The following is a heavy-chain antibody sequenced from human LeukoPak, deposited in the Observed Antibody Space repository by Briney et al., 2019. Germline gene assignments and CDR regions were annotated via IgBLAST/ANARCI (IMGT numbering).Heavy chain of an antibody. CDR3: ASTNYYDSSASVAY. D-gene: IGHD3-22*01. V-gene: IGHV4-4*07. J-gene: IGHJ4*02. Sequence: SETLSLTCTVSGGSISSYYWSWIRQPAGEGLEWIGRIYTSGSTNYNPSLKSRVTMSVDTSKNQFSLKLSSVTAADTAVYYCASTNYYDSSASVAYWGQGTLVTVSS. CDR1: GGSISSYY. CDR2: IYTSGST.